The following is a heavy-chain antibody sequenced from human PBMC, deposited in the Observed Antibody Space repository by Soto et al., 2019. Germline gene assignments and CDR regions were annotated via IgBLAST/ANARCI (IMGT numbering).Heavy chain of an antibody. J-gene: IGHJ4*02. V-gene: IGHV1-69*13. CDR1: GGTFSSYA. D-gene: IGHD4-17*01. Sequence: SVKVSCKAFGGTFSSYAINWMRQAPGQGLEWMGWIIPSFGTTTYAQRFQARVTITADESTSTAYMELSSLRSEDTAVYYCAADKDYDSIWGQGTLVTVSS. CDR3: AADKDYDSI. CDR2: IIPSFGTT.